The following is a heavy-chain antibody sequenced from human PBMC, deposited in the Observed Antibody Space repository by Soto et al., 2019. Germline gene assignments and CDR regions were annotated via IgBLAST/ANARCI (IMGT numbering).Heavy chain of an antibody. Sequence: EVQLLESGGGLVQPGGSLRLSCAASGFTFSSYAMSWVRQAPGKGLEWVSAISGSGGSTYYADSVKGRFTISRDNSKNTLDLQMNSLSTEDTAVYYCATEVAVAGTGSDSWGQGTLVTVSS. D-gene: IGHD6-19*01. CDR1: GFTFSSYA. CDR3: ATEVAVAGTGSDS. J-gene: IGHJ4*02. CDR2: ISGSGGST. V-gene: IGHV3-23*01.